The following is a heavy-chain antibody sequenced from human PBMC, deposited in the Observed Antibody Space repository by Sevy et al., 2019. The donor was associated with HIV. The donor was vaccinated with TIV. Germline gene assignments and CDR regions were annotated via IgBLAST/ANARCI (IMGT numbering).Heavy chain of an antibody. J-gene: IGHJ3*02. CDR1: GFTFSSYA. V-gene: IGHV3-23*01. CDR3: AKDLTGRAFDI. CDR2: ISGSGGST. Sequence: GGSLRLSCAASGFTFSSYAMSWVRQAPGKGLEWVSGISGSGGSTSNADSVKGRFTISRDNSKNTLYLQMNSLRAEDTAVYYCAKDLTGRAFDIWGQGTMVTVSS.